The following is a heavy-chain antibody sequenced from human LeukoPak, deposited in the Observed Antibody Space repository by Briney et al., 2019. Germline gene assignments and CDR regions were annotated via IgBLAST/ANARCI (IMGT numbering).Heavy chain of an antibody. Sequence: QTGGSLRLSCAASGFTFSSYAMSWVRQAPGKGPEWVSAISGSGGSTYYADSVKGRFTISRDNSKNTLYLQMNSLRAEDTAVYYCAKATDYGDYGYWGQGTLVTVSS. CDR1: GFTFSSYA. V-gene: IGHV3-23*01. CDR2: ISGSGGST. J-gene: IGHJ4*02. CDR3: AKATDYGDYGY. D-gene: IGHD4-17*01.